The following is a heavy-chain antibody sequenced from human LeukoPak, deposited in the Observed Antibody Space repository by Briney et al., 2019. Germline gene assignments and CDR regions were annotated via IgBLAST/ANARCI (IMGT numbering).Heavy chain of an antibody. CDR2: ISYTGTYI. Sequence: GGSLRLSCAASAFNLNAYNMNWVRQAPGKGLELVSSISYTGTYIYYADSVKGRFTISRDNAQNSLYLQMNSLRAEDTAIYYCVRDRGTYRPIDYWGQGTLVTVSS. D-gene: IGHD1-26*01. CDR1: AFNLNAYN. V-gene: IGHV3-21*04. CDR3: VRDRGTYRPIDY. J-gene: IGHJ4*02.